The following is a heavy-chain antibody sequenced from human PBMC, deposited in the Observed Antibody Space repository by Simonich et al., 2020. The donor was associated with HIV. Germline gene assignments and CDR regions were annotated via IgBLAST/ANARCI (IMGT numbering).Heavy chain of an antibody. Sequence: QVQLQQWGAGLLKPSETLSLICAVYGGSFSGYYWSWIRQPPGKGLEWIAKINNSGSIYYNPSLKRRVTISVDTSKSQFSLKVSSVTAADTAVYYCARNGIAARPDTSEVDYWGQGTLVTVSS. J-gene: IGHJ4*02. CDR2: INNSGSI. D-gene: IGHD6-6*01. V-gene: IGHV4-34*01. CDR1: GGSFSGYY. CDR3: ARNGIAARPDTSEVDY.